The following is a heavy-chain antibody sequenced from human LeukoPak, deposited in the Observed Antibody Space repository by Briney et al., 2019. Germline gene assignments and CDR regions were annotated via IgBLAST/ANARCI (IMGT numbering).Heavy chain of an antibody. CDR2: INWNGGIT. J-gene: IGHJ6*03. CDR3: ARGTTVMRDYFYYCMDV. D-gene: IGHD4-17*01. Sequence: GGSLRLSCAASGFTFDDYGMSWVRQAPGRGLEWVSGINWNGGITNYADSVKGRFTISRDNAKNSLYLQMNSLRAEDTALYYCARGTTVMRDYFYYCMDVWGKGTTVTVSS. CDR1: GFTFDDYG. V-gene: IGHV3-20*04.